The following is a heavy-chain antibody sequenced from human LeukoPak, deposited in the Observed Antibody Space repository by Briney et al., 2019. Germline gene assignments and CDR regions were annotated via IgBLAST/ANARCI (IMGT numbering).Heavy chain of an antibody. J-gene: IGHJ4*02. CDR1: GFTVSSNY. D-gene: IGHD2-8*01. V-gene: IGHV3-7*01. CDR2: IKQDGSEK. CDR3: AREGHVLSPFDY. Sequence: GGSLRLSCAASGFTVSSNYMSWVRQAPGKGLEWVANIKQDGSEKYYVDSVKGRFTISRDNAKNSLYLQMNSLRAEDTAVYYCAREGHVLSPFDYWGQGTLVTVSS.